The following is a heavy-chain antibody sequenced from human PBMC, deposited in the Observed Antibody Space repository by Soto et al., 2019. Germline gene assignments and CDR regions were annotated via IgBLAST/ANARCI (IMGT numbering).Heavy chain of an antibody. Sequence: EVQLLESGGAVVQPGGSLRLSCTASGFTFSIYAMSWVRQAPGKGLEWVSVISGRSGSTYYADSVKGRFTISRDNSKNMLYLQMNNLSAEDTAVYYCAKDPDYDTLTNYYGGMVYWGQGTLVTVSS. CDR2: ISGRSGST. V-gene: IGHV3-23*01. D-gene: IGHD3-9*01. J-gene: IGHJ4*02. CDR3: AKDPDYDTLTNYYGGMVY. CDR1: GFTFSIYA.